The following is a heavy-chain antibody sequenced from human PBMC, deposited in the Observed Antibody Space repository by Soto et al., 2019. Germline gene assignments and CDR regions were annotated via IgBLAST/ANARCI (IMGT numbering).Heavy chain of an antibody. CDR1: GGSFSGYY. J-gene: IGHJ4*02. Sequence: QVQLQQWGAGLLXPXETLSLTCAVYGGSFSGYYWSWIRQPPGKGLEWIGEINHSGSTNYNPSLKSRVTISVDTSKNQFSLKLSSVTXAXTXXXXXXXXXXXXXXFXYWGQGTLVTVSS. V-gene: IGHV4-34*01. CDR3: XXXXXXXXXFXY. CDR2: INHSGST.